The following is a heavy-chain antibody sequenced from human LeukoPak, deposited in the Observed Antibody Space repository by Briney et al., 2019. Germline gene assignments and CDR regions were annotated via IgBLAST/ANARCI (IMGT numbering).Heavy chain of an antibody. Sequence: PGGSLRLSCAASGFTFDDYAIHWVRQAPGKGLEWVSLISWDGGSAYYADSVKGRFTISRDNSKNSLYLQMNSLRAEDTALYYCAKGGDYDSRGYYHFQHWGQGTLVTVPS. D-gene: IGHD3-22*01. V-gene: IGHV3-43D*04. CDR2: ISWDGGSA. CDR1: GFTFDDYA. J-gene: IGHJ1*01. CDR3: AKGGDYDSRGYYHFQH.